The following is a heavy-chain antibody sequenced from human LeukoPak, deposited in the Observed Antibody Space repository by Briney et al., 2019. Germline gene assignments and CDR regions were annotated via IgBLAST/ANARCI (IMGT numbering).Heavy chain of an antibody. CDR1: GYTFTSYA. V-gene: IGHV7-4-1*02. CDR3: ARGRVSSSWYDPPILGY. D-gene: IGHD6-13*01. J-gene: IGHJ4*02. CDR2: INTNTGNP. Sequence: ASVKVSCKASGYTFTSYAMNWVRQAPGQGLEWMGWINTNTGNPTYAQGFTGRFVFSLDTSVSTAYLQISSLKAEGTAVYYCARGRVSSSWYDPPILGYWGQGTLVTVSS.